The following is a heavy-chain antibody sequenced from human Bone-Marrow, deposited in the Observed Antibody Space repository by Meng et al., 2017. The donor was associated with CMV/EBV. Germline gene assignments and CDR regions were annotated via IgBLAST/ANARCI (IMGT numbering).Heavy chain of an antibody. Sequence: GGSLRLSCAASGFTFSSYEMNWVRQAPGKGLEWVSYISSSGSTIYYADSVKGRFTISRDNTKNSLYLQMNSLRAEDTAVYYCARDTPNSYYFDRSGYFVYWGQGTMVTVSS. J-gene: IGHJ4*02. CDR3: ARDTPNSYYFDRSGYFVY. CDR2: ISSSGSTI. CDR1: GFTFSSYE. V-gene: IGHV3-48*03. D-gene: IGHD3-22*01.